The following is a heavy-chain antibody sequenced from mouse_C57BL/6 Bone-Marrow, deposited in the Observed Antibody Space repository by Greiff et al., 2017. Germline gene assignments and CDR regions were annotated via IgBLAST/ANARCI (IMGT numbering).Heavy chain of an antibody. CDR3: ARSGAY. J-gene: IGHJ3*01. CDR2: IYPRSGNT. Sequence: VKLQESGAELARPGASVKLSCKASGYTFTSYGISWVKQRTGQGLEWIGEIYPRSGNTYYNEKFKGKATLTADKSSSTAYLERRSLTSEDSAVYFCARSGAYWGQGTLVTVAA. CDR1: GYTFTSYG. D-gene: IGHD3-1*01. V-gene: IGHV1-81*01.